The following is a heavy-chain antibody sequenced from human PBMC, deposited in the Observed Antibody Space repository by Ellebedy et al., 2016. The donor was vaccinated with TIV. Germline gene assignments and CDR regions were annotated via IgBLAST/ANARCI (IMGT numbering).Heavy chain of an antibody. Sequence: AASVKVSCKASGYTFTSHVIHWVRQAPGQRLEWMGWINIGKGDTSTSQRFRGRLTITSDTSASTAYMDLSSLRSEDTAVYYCAREGRNPGLDLDYWGPGTLVTVSS. CDR1: GYTFTSHV. CDR3: AREGRNPGLDLDY. D-gene: IGHD2-8*02. J-gene: IGHJ4*02. V-gene: IGHV1-3*04. CDR2: INIGKGDT.